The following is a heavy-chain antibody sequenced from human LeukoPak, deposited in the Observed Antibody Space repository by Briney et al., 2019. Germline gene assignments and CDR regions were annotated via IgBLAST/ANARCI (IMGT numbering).Heavy chain of an antibody. CDR1: GGSISSGGYY. J-gene: IGHJ4*02. CDR2: IYYSGSA. CDR3: ARAAYCSGGSCLDY. D-gene: IGHD2-15*01. V-gene: IGHV4-31*03. Sequence: SQTLSLTCTVSGGSISSGGYYWSWIRQHPGKGLEWIGYIYYSGSAYYNPSLKSRVTISVDTSKNQFSLKLSSVTAADTAVYYCARAAYCSGGSCLDYWGQGTLVTVSS.